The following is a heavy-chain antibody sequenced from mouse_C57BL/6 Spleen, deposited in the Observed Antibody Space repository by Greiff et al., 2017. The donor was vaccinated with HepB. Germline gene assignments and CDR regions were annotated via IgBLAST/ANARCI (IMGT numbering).Heavy chain of an antibody. CDR1: GFTFSDYG. D-gene: IGHD2-10*01. J-gene: IGHJ4*01. V-gene: IGHV5-17*01. CDR2: ISSGSSTI. CDR3: TRGVPLLSYAMDC. Sequence: EVMLVESGGGLVKPGGSLKLSCAASGFTFSDYGMHWVRQAPEQGLEWVAYISSGSSTIYYADTVKGRFTISRDNAKNTLFLQMTSLRAEDTAMYYCTRGVPLLSYAMDCWGQGTSVTVSS.